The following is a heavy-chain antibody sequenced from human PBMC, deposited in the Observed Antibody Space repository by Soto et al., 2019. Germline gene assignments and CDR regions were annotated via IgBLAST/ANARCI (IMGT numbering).Heavy chain of an antibody. D-gene: IGHD2-15*01. Sequence: EVQLVESGGGLVKPGGSLRLSCAASGFTFSSYSMNWVRQAPGKGLEWVSSISSSSSYIYYADSVKGRFTISRDNAKNSLYLQMNSLRAEDTAVYYCARADPRAGLDLAYWSQGTLVTVSS. CDR2: ISSSSSYI. CDR1: GFTFSSYS. V-gene: IGHV3-21*01. J-gene: IGHJ4*02. CDR3: ARADPRAGLDLAY.